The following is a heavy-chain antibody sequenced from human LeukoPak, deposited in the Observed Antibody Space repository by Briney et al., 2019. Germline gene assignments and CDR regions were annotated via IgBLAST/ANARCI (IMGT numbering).Heavy chain of an antibody. D-gene: IGHD1-26*01. CDR1: GFTFDYA. Sequence: PGGSLRLSCAACGFTFDYAMHWVRQGPGKSLEWVSLINENGDIAYYGDSVRGRFTVSRDNAKNSLYLQMNSLTTEDTALYYCAKARWEPNFDYWGQGTLVTVSS. J-gene: IGHJ4*02. CDR3: AKARWEPNFDY. CDR2: INENGDIA. V-gene: IGHV3-43*02.